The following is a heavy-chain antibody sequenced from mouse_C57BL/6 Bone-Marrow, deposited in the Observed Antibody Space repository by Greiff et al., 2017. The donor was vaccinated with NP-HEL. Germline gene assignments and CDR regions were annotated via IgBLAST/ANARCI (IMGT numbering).Heavy chain of an antibody. J-gene: IGHJ3*01. CDR2: ISSGSSTI. CDR1: GFTFSDYG. D-gene: IGHD1-1*01. V-gene: IGHV5-17*01. CDR3: ARSSSYAWFAY. Sequence: DVKLQESGGGLVKPGGSLKLSCAASGFTFSDYGMHWVRQAPEKGLEWVAYISSGSSTIYYADTVKGRFTISRDNAKNTLFLQMTSLRSEDTAMYYCARSSSYAWFAYWGQGTLVTVSA.